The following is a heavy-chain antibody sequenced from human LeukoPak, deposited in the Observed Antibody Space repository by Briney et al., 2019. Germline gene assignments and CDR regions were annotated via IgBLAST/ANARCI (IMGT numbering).Heavy chain of an antibody. CDR3: AKIHYYYYMDV. Sequence: GGSLRLSCAASGFTFSTYWMHWVRQAPGKGLEWVSAISGSGGSTYYAGSVKGRFTISRDNSKNTLYLQMNSLRAEDTAVYYCAKIHYYYYMDVWGKGTTVTVSS. J-gene: IGHJ6*03. CDR2: ISGSGGST. V-gene: IGHV3-23*01. CDR1: GFTFSTYW.